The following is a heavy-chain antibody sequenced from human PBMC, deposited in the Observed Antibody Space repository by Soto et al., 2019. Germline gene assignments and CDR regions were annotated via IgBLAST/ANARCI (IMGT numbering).Heavy chain of an antibody. J-gene: IGHJ6*02. V-gene: IGHV5-51*01. CDR2: IYPGDSDT. Sequence: SCNGSGYIFTRYWIGWVLQMPGKGLEWMGIIYPGDSDTRYSPSFQGQVTISADKSISTAYLQWSSLKASDTAMYYCARYIPMVRGESYEYGMDVWGQGTTVTVSS. CDR1: GYIFTRYW. D-gene: IGHD3-10*01. CDR3: ARYIPMVRGESYEYGMDV.